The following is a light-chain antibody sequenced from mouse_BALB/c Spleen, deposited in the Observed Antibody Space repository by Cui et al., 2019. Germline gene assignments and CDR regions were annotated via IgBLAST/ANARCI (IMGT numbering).Light chain of an antibody. CDR2: STS. V-gene: IGKV4-57*01. CDR3: QQRSSYPQT. Sequence: QIVLTQSPAIMSASPGEKVTITCSASSSVSYMHWFQQKPGTSPKLWIYSTSNLASGVPARFSGSGSGTSYSLTISRMEAEDAATYYCQQRSSYPQTFGGGTKLEIK. CDR1: SSVSY. J-gene: IGKJ1*01.